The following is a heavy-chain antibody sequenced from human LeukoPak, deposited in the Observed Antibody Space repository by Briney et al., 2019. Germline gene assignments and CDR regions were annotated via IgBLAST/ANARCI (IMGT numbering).Heavy chain of an antibody. Sequence: ASVKVSCKASRYTFTSYDINWVRQATGQGLEWMGWMNPNSGNTGYAQKFQGRVAMTRNTSISTAYMELSSLRSEDTAVYYCARAGAARPFDYWGQGTLVTVSS. CDR1: RYTFTSYD. CDR2: MNPNSGNT. CDR3: ARAGAARPFDY. D-gene: IGHD6-6*01. V-gene: IGHV1-8*01. J-gene: IGHJ4*02.